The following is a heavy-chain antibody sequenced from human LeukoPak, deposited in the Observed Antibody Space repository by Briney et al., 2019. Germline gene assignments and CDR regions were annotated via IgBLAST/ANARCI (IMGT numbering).Heavy chain of an antibody. CDR3: ARDFGVVVVPAAPGVGFDY. Sequence: PGGSLRLSCAASGFTFSSYSMNWVRQAPGKGLEWVSSISSSSYIYYADSVKGRFTISRDNAKNSLYLQMNSLRAEDTAVYYCARDFGVVVVPAAPGVGFDYWGQGTLVTVSS. CDR1: GFTFSSYS. CDR2: ISSSSYI. D-gene: IGHD2-2*01. J-gene: IGHJ4*02. V-gene: IGHV3-21*01.